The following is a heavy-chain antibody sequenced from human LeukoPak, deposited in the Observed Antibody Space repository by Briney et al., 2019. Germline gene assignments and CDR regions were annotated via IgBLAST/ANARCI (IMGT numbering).Heavy chain of an antibody. D-gene: IGHD2-21*02. CDR1: GFTLSSYG. CDR3: ARDHMHIVVVTAIDY. V-gene: IGHV3-33*01. J-gene: IGHJ4*02. Sequence: PGGSLRLSCAASGFTLSSYGMHWVRQAPGKGLEWVAVIWYDGSNKYYADSVKGRFTISRDNSKNTLYLQMNSLRAEDTAVYYCARDHMHIVVVTAIDYWGQGTLVTVSS. CDR2: IWYDGSNK.